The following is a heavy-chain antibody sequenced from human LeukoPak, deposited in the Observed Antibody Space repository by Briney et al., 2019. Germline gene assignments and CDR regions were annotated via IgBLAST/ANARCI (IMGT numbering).Heavy chain of an antibody. CDR2: ISSSGSTI. CDR3: ARHTAWYYYDSSGYYYFDY. Sequence: GGSLRLSCAASGFTFSDYYMSWIRQAPGKGLEWVSYISSSGSTIYYADSVKGRFTISRGNAKNSLYLQMNSLRAEDTAVYYCARHTAWYYYDSSGYYYFDYWGQGTLVTVSS. CDR1: GFTFSDYY. D-gene: IGHD3-22*01. V-gene: IGHV3-11*01. J-gene: IGHJ4*02.